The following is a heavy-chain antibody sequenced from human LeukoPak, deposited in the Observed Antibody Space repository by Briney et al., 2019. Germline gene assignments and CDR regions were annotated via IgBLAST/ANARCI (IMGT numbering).Heavy chain of an antibody. CDR2: IYYSGST. J-gene: IGHJ4*02. CDR1: GGSISSSSYY. D-gene: IGHD2-15*01. CDR3: ARVVGATSIDY. Sequence: SETLSLTCTVSGGSISSSSYYWGWIRRPPGKGLEWIGSIYYSGSTYYNPSLKSRVTISVDTSKNQFSLKLSSVTAADTAVYYCARVVGATSIDYWGQGILVTVSS. V-gene: IGHV4-39*07.